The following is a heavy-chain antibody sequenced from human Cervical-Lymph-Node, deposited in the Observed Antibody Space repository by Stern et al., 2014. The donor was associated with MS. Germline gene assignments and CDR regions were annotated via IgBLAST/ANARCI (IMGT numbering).Heavy chain of an antibody. J-gene: IGHJ3*01. D-gene: IGHD6-19*01. CDR2: VYHTGRT. Sequence: QVQLQESGPGLVKPSETLSLSCSVSGGSISPNYWSWVRQAPGKGLEWLGHVYHTGRTDYNPPLKTRVPISVDLAKNTFSLNLTSVTAADTAIYFCTRKGVAVRDAFDVWGQGTMAIVSS. CDR3: TRKGVAVRDAFDV. CDR1: GGSISPNY. V-gene: IGHV4-59*12.